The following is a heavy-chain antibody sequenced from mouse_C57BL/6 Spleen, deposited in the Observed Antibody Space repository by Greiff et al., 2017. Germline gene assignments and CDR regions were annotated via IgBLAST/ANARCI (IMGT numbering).Heavy chain of an antibody. V-gene: IGHV14-3*01. D-gene: IGHD1-1*01. J-gene: IGHJ4*01. CDR3: ARSHGSSYDYYAMDY. CDR1: GFNIKNTY. Sequence: VHVKQSVAELVRPGASVKLSCTASGFNIKNTYMHWVKQRPEQGLEWIGRIDPANGNTKYAPKFQGKATITADTSSNTAYLQLSSLTSEDTAIYYCARSHGSSYDYYAMDYWGQGTSVTVSS. CDR2: IDPANGNT.